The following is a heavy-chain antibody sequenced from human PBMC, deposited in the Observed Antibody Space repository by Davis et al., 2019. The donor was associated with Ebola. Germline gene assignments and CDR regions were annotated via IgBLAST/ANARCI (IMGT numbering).Heavy chain of an antibody. D-gene: IGHD1-1*01. J-gene: IGHJ3*02. V-gene: IGHV2-5*02. CDR3: AHLYNWNDLDAFDI. CDR1: GFSLSTSGVG. Sequence: SGPTLVKPTQTLTPTCTFSGFSLSTSGVGVGWIRQPPGKALEWLALIYWDDDKRYSPSLKSRLTITKDTSKNQVVLTMTNMDPVDTATYYCAHLYNWNDLDAFDIWGQGTMVTVSS. CDR2: IYWDDDK.